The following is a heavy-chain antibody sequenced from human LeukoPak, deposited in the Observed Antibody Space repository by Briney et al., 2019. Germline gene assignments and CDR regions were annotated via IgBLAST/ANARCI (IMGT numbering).Heavy chain of an antibody. J-gene: IGHJ6*02. CDR1: GYTFTGYY. Sequence: ASVKLSCKASGYTFTGYYMHCVRQAPGQGLEWMGWINPNSGGTNYAQKFQGRVTMTRDTSISTAYMELSRLRSDDTAVYYCARAGTVVVVAATPYYYGMDVWGQGTTVTVSS. D-gene: IGHD2-15*01. CDR3: ARAGTVVVVAATPYYYGMDV. CDR2: INPNSGGT. V-gene: IGHV1-2*02.